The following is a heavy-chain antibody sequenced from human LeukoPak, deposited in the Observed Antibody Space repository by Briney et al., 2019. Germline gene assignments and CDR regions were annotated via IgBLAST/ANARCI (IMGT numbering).Heavy chain of an antibody. J-gene: IGHJ6*03. V-gene: IGHV3-7*03. CDR1: GFTFRSYW. CDR2: IKQDGSEK. D-gene: IGHD3-16*01. Sequence: PGGSLRLSCAASGFTFRSYWMSWVRQAPGKGLEWVANIKQDGSEKYYVDSVKGRFTISRDSAKNSLYLQMNSLRAEDTALYYCARASLYDTIGYYMDVWGKGTTVTVSS. CDR3: ARASLYDTIGYYMDV.